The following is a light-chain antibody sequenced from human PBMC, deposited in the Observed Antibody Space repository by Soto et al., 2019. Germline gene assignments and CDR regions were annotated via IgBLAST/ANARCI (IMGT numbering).Light chain of an antibody. CDR3: QQYGSSYPWT. Sequence: EIMMTQSPVTLSVSPGERATLSFMASQSVRSKIAWYQQKPGQAPRLLIYGASSRATGIPDRFSGSGSGTDFTLTIRRLEPEDSAVYYCQQYGSSYPWTFGQGTKVDIK. J-gene: IGKJ1*01. CDR2: GAS. CDR1: QSVRSK. V-gene: IGKV3-20*01.